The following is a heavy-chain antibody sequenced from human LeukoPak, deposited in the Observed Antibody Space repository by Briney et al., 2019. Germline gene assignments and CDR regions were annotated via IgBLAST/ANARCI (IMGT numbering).Heavy chain of an antibody. J-gene: IGHJ4*02. V-gene: IGHV3-30-3*01. CDR1: GFTFSSYA. CDR3: ARGHPPDKYCSGGSCYSTRFDY. D-gene: IGHD2-15*01. Sequence: GGSLRLSCAASGFTFSSYAMHWVRQAPGKGLEWVAVISYDGSNRYYADSVKGRFTISRDNSKNTLYLQMNSLRAEDTAVYYCARGHPPDKYCSGGSCYSTRFDYWGQGTLVTVSS. CDR2: ISYDGSNR.